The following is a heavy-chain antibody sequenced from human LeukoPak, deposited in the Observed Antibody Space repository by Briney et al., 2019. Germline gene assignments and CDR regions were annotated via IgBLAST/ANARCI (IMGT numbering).Heavy chain of an antibody. J-gene: IGHJ4*02. CDR3: ARSSSWFHYFDY. V-gene: IGHV1-3*01. D-gene: IGHD6-13*01. Sequence: ASVKVSCKASGYTFTSYAMHWVRQAPGQRLEWMGWIIAGNGNTKYSQKFQGRVTITRDTSASTAYMELSSLRSEDTAVYYCARSSSWFHYFDYWGQGTLVTVSS. CDR2: IIAGNGNT. CDR1: GYTFTSYA.